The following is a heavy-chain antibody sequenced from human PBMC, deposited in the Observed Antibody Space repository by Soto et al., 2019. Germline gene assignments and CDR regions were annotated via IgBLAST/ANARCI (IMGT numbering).Heavy chain of an antibody. V-gene: IGHV3-23*01. D-gene: IGHD3-9*01. Sequence: AGGSLRISCAASGFTFSSYAMSWVRQAPGKGLEWVSAISGSGGSTYYADSVKGRFTISRDNSKNTLYLQMNSLRAEDTAVYYCAKSAEGLLRYFDWLLSAIDYWGQGTLVTVSS. CDR1: GFTFSSYA. CDR3: AKSAEGLLRYFDWLLSAIDY. CDR2: ISGSGGST. J-gene: IGHJ4*02.